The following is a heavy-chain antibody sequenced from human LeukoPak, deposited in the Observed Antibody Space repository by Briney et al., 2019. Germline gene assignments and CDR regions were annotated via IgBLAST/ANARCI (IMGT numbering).Heavy chain of an antibody. CDR1: GYTFTSYD. D-gene: IGHD1-26*01. CDR2: MNPNSGNT. V-gene: IGHV1-8*02. CDR3: ARFVPSGSRDAFDI. Sequence: GASVKVSCKASGYTFTSYDINWVRQATGQGLEWMGWMNPNSGNTGCAQKFQGRVTMTRNTSISTAYMELSSLRSEDTAVYYCARFVPSGSRDAFDIWGQGTMVTVSS. J-gene: IGHJ3*02.